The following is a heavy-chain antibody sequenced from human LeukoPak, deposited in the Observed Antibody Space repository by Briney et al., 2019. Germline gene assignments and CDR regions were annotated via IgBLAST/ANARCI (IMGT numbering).Heavy chain of an antibody. V-gene: IGHV3-74*01. Sequence: GGSLRLSCAASGFTFRSHWMHWVRRAPGKGLVWVSHINSDGSGTSYADSVKGRFTITRDNAKNTLHLQMNSLRAEDTAVYYCVRDPPGEGLDVWGQGTTVTVSS. CDR2: INSDGSGT. CDR3: VRDPPGEGLDV. J-gene: IGHJ6*02. CDR1: GFTFRSHW.